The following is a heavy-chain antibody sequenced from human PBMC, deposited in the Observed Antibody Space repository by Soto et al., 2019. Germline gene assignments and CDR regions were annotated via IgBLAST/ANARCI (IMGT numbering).Heavy chain of an antibody. V-gene: IGHV3-64D*06. J-gene: IGHJ5*02. CDR1: PFAYPSHP. CDR2: ISSNGGST. CDR3: VKDIGRTTNWFDT. D-gene: IGHD2-15*01. Sequence: LRPPCAASPFAYPSHPLHWPRQGPGKGLEYVSAISSNGGSTYYADSVKGRFTISRDNSKNTLYLQMSSLRAEDTAVYYCVKDIGRTTNWFDTWGKGTPVTV.